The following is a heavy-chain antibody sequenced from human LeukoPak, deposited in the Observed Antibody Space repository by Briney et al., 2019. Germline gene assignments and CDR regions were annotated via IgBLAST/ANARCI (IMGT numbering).Heavy chain of an antibody. CDR1: GFTFSNFG. Sequence: PGGSLRLSCAASGFTFSNFGMHWVRQAPGKGLEYVSAISSDGVSTYYGASAKGRFTISRDNSRNTLYLQMSSLRAEDTALYYCVKETAFYDHWGGGTLATVSS. CDR3: VKETAFYDH. J-gene: IGHJ4*02. CDR2: ISSDGVST. D-gene: IGHD2/OR15-2a*01. V-gene: IGHV3-64D*08.